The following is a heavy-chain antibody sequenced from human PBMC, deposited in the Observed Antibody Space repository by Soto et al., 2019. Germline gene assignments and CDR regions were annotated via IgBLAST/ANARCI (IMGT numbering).Heavy chain of an antibody. CDR1: GNTVPNYA. CDR3: ARAHYDILTGYSINWFDP. CDR2: INGGNGNT. J-gene: IGHJ5*02. D-gene: IGHD3-9*01. Sequence: ASVKVSCKASGNTVPNYAIHWVRQAPGQRLEWMGWINGGNGNTKYSQKFQGRVTITRDTSASTACMELSSLRSEDTAVYYCARAHYDILTGYSINWFDPWGQGTLVTVSS. V-gene: IGHV1-3*01.